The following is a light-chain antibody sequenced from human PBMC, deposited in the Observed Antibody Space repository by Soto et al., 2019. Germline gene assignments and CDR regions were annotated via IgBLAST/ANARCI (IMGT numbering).Light chain of an antibody. CDR2: GAS. Sequence: EIVVTQSTGPLSLSPGERATLSCRASQSVNSNYLAWYQQKPGQAPRLLMYGASTRATGIPDRFSGSGSGTEFTLSISSLQSEDSAVYYCQQYDNGPLITFGHGARLEIK. V-gene: IGKV3D-15*01. CDR1: QSVNSN. J-gene: IGKJ5*01. CDR3: QQYDNGPLIT.